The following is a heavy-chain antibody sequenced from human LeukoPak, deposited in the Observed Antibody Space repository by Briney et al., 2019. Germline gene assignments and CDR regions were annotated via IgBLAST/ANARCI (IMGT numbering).Heavy chain of an antibody. CDR3: ARDRVVVPAAVAGLGY. CDR1: GFSVSLNY. J-gene: IGHJ4*02. Sequence: GGSLTLSCAASGFSVSLNYMNWVRQAPGKGLEWVSSISSSSSYIYYADSVKGRFTISRDNAKNSLYLQMNSLRAEDTAVYYCARDRVVVPAAVAGLGYWGQGTLVTVSS. V-gene: IGHV3-21*01. CDR2: ISSSSSYI. D-gene: IGHD2-2*01.